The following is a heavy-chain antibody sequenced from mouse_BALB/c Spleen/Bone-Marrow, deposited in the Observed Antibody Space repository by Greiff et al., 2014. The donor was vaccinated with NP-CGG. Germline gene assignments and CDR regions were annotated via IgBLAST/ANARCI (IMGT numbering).Heavy chain of an antibody. CDR2: IDPASGDT. J-gene: IGHJ1*01. CDR1: GFNIKDTY. V-gene: IGHV14-3*02. D-gene: IGHD2-2*01. CDR3: ARVNPWYFDV. Sequence: VQLKESGAELVKPGASVKLSCTASGFNIKDTYIHWVMQRPEQGLAWIGRIDPASGDTKFDPKFQGKATITADTSSNTAYLQATSLTSEDTAVYYCARVNPWYFDVWGAGTTVTVSS.